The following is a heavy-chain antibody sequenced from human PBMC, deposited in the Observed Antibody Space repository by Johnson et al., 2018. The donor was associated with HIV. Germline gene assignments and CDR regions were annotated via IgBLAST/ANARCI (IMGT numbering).Heavy chain of an antibody. D-gene: IGHD1-1*01. J-gene: IGHJ3*02. V-gene: IGHV3-20*04. Sequence: VQLVESGGGVVRPGGSLRLSCEASGFIFDDYGMSWVRQAPGKGLEWVSGINWSGHDTAYSDSVKGRFTISRDNAKNSLYRQMNGLRDEDTGWYYCARGGGCGAERGALDNWGQGTMVTVSA. CDR3: ARGGGCGAERGALDN. CDR2: INWSGHDT. CDR1: GFIFDDYG.